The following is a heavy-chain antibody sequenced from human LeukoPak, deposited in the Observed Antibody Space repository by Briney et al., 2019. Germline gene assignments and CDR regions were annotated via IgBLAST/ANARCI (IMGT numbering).Heavy chain of an antibody. CDR2: IYYSGST. Sequence: PSETLSLTCTVSGGSISSSHYYWGWIRQPPGKGLEWIASIYYSGSTYYNPSLKSRVTISIDTSKNQFSLKLSSVTAADTAVYYCARHGYYYYMDVWGKGTTVTVSS. CDR3: ARHGYYYYMDV. J-gene: IGHJ6*03. CDR1: GGSISSSHYY. V-gene: IGHV4-39*01.